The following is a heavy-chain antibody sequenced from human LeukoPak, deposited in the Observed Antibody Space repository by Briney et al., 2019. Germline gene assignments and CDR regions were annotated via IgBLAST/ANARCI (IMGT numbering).Heavy chain of an antibody. CDR3: ARTYYDFWSGQRDYYGMDV. D-gene: IGHD3-3*01. CDR1: GFTFSSYA. CDR2: ISYDGGNK. J-gene: IGHJ6*02. Sequence: GGSLRLSCAASGFTFSSYAMHWVRQAPGKGLEWVAVISYDGGNKYYADSVKGRFTISRDNSKNTLYLQMNSLRAEDTAVYYCARTYYDFWSGQRDYYGMDVWGQGTTVTVSS. V-gene: IGHV3-30-3*01.